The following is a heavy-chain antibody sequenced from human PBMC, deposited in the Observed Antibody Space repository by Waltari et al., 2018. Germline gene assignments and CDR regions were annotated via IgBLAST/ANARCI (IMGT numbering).Heavy chain of an antibody. CDR3: AKTTVTGGGYFDY. D-gene: IGHD4-17*01. J-gene: IGHJ4*02. CDR2: INAGNGNT. V-gene: IGHV1-3*01. CDR1: GYTFTSYA. Sequence: QVQLVQSGAEVKKPGASVKVSCKASGYTFTSYAMHWVRQAPGQSLEWMGWINAGNGNTKYSQKFQDRVTITRDTSASTAYMELSSLRSEDTAVYYCAKTTVTGGGYFDYWGQGTLVTVSS.